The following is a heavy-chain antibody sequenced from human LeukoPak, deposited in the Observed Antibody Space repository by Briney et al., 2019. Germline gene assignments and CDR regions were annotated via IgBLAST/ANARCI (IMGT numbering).Heavy chain of an antibody. D-gene: IGHD3-22*01. Sequence: ASVKVSCKASGYTFTSYAMHWVRQAPGQRLEWMGWINAGNGNTIYSQNFQGRVTITSDTSASTAYMELSSLRSEDTAVYYCARDLFPTRNYYDLFDPWGQGTLVTVSS. CDR1: GYTFTSYA. CDR2: INAGNGNT. J-gene: IGHJ5*02. V-gene: IGHV1-3*01. CDR3: ARDLFPTRNYYDLFDP.